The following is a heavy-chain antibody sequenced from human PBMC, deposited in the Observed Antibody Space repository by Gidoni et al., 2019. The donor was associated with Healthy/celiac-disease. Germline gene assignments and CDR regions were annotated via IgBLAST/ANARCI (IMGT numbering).Heavy chain of an antibody. CDR1: GFTFRSDA. V-gene: IGHV3-23*04. Sequence: EVQLVESGGGVVQAGGSLRLSCAASGFTFRSDAMSWVRQAPGKGLEWVSAIRGSCGSTYYADAVKGRFTISRDDSKNTPYLQINSLRAEDTAVYYCAKAPFGRHEGLNWFDPWGQGTLVTVSS. CDR2: IRGSCGST. D-gene: IGHD3-10*01. J-gene: IGHJ5*02. CDR3: AKAPFGRHEGLNWFDP.